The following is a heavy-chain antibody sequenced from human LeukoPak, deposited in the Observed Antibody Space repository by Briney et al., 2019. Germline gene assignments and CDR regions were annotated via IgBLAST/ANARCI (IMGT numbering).Heavy chain of an antibody. CDR3: ARVRRIYDYIWGSYRYIRKRIDY. CDR1: GFTVSSNY. CDR2: IYSGGST. J-gene: IGHJ4*02. D-gene: IGHD3-16*02. V-gene: IGHV3-53*01. Sequence: GGSLRLSCAASGFTVSSNYMSWVRQAPGKGLEWGSVIYSGGSTYYADSVKGRFTISRDNSKNTLYLQMNSLRAEDTAVYYCARVRRIYDYIWGSYRYIRKRIDYWGQGTLVTVSS.